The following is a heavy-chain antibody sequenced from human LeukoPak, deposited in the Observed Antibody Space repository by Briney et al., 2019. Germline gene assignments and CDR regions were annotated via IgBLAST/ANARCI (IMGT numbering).Heavy chain of an antibody. V-gene: IGHV1-8*01. CDR3: ARGVRYRGQQLVRLPLYYYYMDV. D-gene: IGHD6-13*01. Sequence: ASVKVSCKASGYTFTSYDINWVRQATGQGLEWMGWMNPNSGNTGYAQKFQGRVTMTRNTSISTAYMELSSLRSEDTAVYYCARGVRYRGQQLVRLPLYYYYMDVWGKGTTVTISS. J-gene: IGHJ6*03. CDR1: GYTFTSYD. CDR2: MNPNSGNT.